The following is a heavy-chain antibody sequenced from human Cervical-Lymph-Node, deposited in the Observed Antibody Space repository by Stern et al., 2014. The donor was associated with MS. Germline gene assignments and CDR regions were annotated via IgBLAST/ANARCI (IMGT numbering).Heavy chain of an antibody. CDR2: IIPIFGTA. J-gene: IGHJ6*02. Sequence: QMQLVQSGAEVKKPGSSVKVSCKASGDTFSNYAINWVRQAPGQGLEWMGGIIPIFGTAIYAQNFQGRVTITADESTSTAYLELSSLRSDDTAVYYCAREGGRIIVVAAAIQPKNGMDVWGQGTTVTVSS. D-gene: IGHD2-2*02. V-gene: IGHV1-69*01. CDR1: GDTFSNYA. CDR3: AREGGRIIVVAAAIQPKNGMDV.